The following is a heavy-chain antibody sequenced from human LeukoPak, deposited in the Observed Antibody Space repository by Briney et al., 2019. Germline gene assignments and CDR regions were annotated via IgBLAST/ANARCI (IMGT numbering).Heavy chain of an antibody. Sequence: PGGSLRLSCAASGFTFSSYEMNWVRQAPGKGLEWVSYISSSGSTIYYADSVKGRFTISRDNAKNSLYLQMNSLRAEDTAVYYCAKDRNHGSGSYYFDYWGQGTLVTVSS. CDR1: GFTFSSYE. D-gene: IGHD3-10*01. CDR3: AKDRNHGSGSYYFDY. J-gene: IGHJ4*02. V-gene: IGHV3-48*03. CDR2: ISSSGSTI.